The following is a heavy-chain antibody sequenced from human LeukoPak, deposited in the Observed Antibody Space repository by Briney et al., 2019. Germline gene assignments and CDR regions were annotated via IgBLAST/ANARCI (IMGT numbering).Heavy chain of an antibody. Sequence: GGSLRLSCAASGFTFSSYWMSWVRQAPGKGLGWVANIKQDGSEKYYVDSVKGRFTISRDNAKNSLYLQMNSLRAEDTAVYYCARESYDSSGYDNWFDPWGQGTLVAVSS. D-gene: IGHD3-22*01. J-gene: IGHJ5*02. CDR3: ARESYDSSGYDNWFDP. CDR2: IKQDGSEK. CDR1: GFTFSSYW. V-gene: IGHV3-7*01.